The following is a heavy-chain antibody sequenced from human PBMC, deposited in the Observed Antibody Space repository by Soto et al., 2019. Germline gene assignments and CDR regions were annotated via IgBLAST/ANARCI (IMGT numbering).Heavy chain of an antibody. CDR3: ARELKPSAMDV. J-gene: IGHJ6*02. V-gene: IGHV3-33*01. CDR2: IWYDGVVK. Sequence: QVQLVESGGGVVQPGGPLRLSCAASGFNFGRYAMHWVRQAPGKGLEWVADIWYDGVVKYYADSVKGRCTVSRDNSKSTLYLQMNSLRADDTAVYYCARELKPSAMDVWGQGTTVTVS. CDR1: GFNFGRYA. D-gene: IGHD2-2*01.